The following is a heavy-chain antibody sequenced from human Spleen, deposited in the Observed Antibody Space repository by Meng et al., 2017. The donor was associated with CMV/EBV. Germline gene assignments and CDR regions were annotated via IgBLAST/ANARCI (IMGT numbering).Heavy chain of an antibody. V-gene: IGHV3-48*04. D-gene: IGHD3-3*01. CDR1: GFTFSSYS. J-gene: IGHJ6*02. Sequence: GGSLRLSCAASGFTFSSYSVNWVRQAPGKGLEWVSYLSSSGNTINYADSVRGRFTISRDNAKNSLYLQMNILRAEDTAVYYCARDDDEEVYDVWNRHYSPVPYYGMDVWGQGTTVTVSS. CDR3: ARDDDEEVYDVWNRHYSPVPYYGMDV. CDR2: LSSSGNTI.